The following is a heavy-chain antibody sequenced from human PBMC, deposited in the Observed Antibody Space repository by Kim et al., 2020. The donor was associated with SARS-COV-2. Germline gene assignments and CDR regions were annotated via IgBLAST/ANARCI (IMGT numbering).Heavy chain of an antibody. Sequence: SETLSLTCAVYGGSFSGYYWSWIRQPPGKGLEWIGEINHSGSTNYNPSLKSRVTISVDTSKNQFSLKLSPVTAADTAVYYCARGYGSGSNYIRKGLDYGG. CDR3: ARGYGSGSNYIRKGLDY. D-gene: IGHD3-10*01. CDR2: INHSGST. V-gene: IGHV4-34*01. CDR1: GGSFSGYY. J-gene: IGHJ4*01.